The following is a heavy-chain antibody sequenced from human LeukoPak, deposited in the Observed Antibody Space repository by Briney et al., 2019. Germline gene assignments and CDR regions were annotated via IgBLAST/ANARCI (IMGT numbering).Heavy chain of an antibody. CDR2: ITTYNGNT. J-gene: IGHJ4*02. CDR1: GYTFTNYD. CDR3: ARKYTSSWTLDY. Sequence: ASVKVSFKASGYTFTNYDISWVRQAPGQGLEWMGWITTYNGNTNYAQKLQDRVTMTTDTSTSTAYMELRSLRSDDTAVYYCARKYTSSWTLDYWGQGTLVTVSS. V-gene: IGHV1-18*01. D-gene: IGHD2-2*01.